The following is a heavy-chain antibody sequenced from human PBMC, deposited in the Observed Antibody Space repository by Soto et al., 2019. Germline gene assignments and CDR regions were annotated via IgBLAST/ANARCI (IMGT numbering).Heavy chain of an antibody. CDR3: AGPKGVDFWSGYYS. J-gene: IGHJ5*02. D-gene: IGHD3-3*01. V-gene: IGHV4-39*01. Sequence: SETLSLTCTVSGGSISSSSYYWGWIRQPPGKGLEWIGSIYYSGSTYYNPSLKSRVTISVDTSKNQFSLKLSSVTAADTAVYYCAGPKGVDFWSGYYSWGQGTLVTVSS. CDR2: IYYSGST. CDR1: GGSISSSSYY.